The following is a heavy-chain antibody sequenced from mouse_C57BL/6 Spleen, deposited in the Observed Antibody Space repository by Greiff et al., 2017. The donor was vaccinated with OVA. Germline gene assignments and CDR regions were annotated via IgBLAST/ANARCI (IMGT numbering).Heavy chain of an antibody. Sequence: VKLVESDAELVKPGASVKISCKVSGYTFTDHTIHWMKQRPEQGLEWIGYIYPRDGSTKYNEKFKGKATLTADKPSSTAYMQLSSLTSEDSAVYYCARSGADGYDPFAYWGQGTLVTVSA. CDR2: IYPRDGST. CDR1: GYTFTDHT. CDR3: ARSGADGYDPFAY. D-gene: IGHD2-2*01. V-gene: IGHV1-78*01. J-gene: IGHJ3*01.